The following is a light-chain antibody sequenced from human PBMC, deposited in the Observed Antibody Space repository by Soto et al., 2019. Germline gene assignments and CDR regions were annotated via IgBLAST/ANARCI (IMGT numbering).Light chain of an antibody. Sequence: DIQLTQSPSFLSASVGDRVTITCRASQGISTFLAWYQQRPGKAPTLLIYAASTWKSGVPSRFSGRGSGTEFTLTISSLQPEDFATYYCQQVISYPPGFGPGTKVDIK. CDR3: QQVISYPPG. CDR2: AAS. J-gene: IGKJ3*01. V-gene: IGKV1-9*01. CDR1: QGISTF.